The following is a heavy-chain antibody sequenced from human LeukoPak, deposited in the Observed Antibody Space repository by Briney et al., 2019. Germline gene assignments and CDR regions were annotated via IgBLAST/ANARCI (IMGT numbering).Heavy chain of an antibody. V-gene: IGHV3-23*01. CDR1: GFTFSSYA. CDR3: ARELRCSGGSCYSFDY. D-gene: IGHD2-15*01. Sequence: GGSLRLSCAASGFTFSSYAMSWVRQAPGKGLEWVSAISGSGGSTYYADSVKGRFTISRNNSKNTLYLQMNSLRAEDTAVYYCARELRCSGGSCYSFDYWGQGTLVTVSS. J-gene: IGHJ4*02. CDR2: ISGSGGST.